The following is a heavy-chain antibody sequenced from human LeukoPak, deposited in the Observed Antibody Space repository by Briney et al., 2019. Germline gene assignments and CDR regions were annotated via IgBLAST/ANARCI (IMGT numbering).Heavy chain of an antibody. CDR3: ARDRSAVAVAGTSVDY. CDR1: GFTFSSYS. V-gene: IGHV3-21*01. J-gene: IGHJ4*02. D-gene: IGHD6-19*01. Sequence: GGSLRLSCAASGFTFSSYSMNWVRQAPGKGLEWVSSISSSSSYIYYADSVKGRFTISRDNAKNSLYLQMNSLRAEDTAVYYCARDRSAVAVAGTSVDYLGQGTLVTVSS. CDR2: ISSSSSYI.